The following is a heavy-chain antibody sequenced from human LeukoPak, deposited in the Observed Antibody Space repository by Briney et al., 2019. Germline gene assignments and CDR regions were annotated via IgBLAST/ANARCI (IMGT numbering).Heavy chain of an antibody. J-gene: IGHJ3*02. V-gene: IGHV3-72*01. CDR1: GFTFSDHY. CDR3: AREYYDSSGYYGVGAFDI. Sequence: GGSLRLSCAASGFTFSDHYMDWVRQAPGKGLEWVGRTRNKANSYTTEYAACVKCRFTISRDDSKNSLYLQMSSLKTEDTAVYYCAREYYDSSGYYGVGAFDIWGQGTMVTVSS. CDR2: TRNKANSYTT. D-gene: IGHD3-22*01.